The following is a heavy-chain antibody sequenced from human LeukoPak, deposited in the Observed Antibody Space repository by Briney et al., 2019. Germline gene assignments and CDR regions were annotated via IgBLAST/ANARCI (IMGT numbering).Heavy chain of an antibody. J-gene: IGHJ4*02. Sequence: PGGSLRLSCAASGFTFSSYAMSWVRQAPGKGLEWVSAISGSGGSTYYADSVKGRFTISRDNSKNTLYLQMNSLRAEDTAVYYCAKVHGGDYVWANTYYFDYWGQGTLVTVSS. CDR2: ISGSGGST. CDR3: AKVHGGDYVWANTYYFDY. D-gene: IGHD3-16*01. V-gene: IGHV3-23*01. CDR1: GFTFSSYA.